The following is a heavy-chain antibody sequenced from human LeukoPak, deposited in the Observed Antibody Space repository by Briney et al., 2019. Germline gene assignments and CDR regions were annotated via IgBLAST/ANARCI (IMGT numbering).Heavy chain of an antibody. Sequence: ASVTVSFKASGYTFTSYGISWVRQAPGQGLEWMGWINPNSGGTNYAQKFQGRVTMTRDTSISTAYMELSRLRSDDTAVYYCARDSYSSGWYYYYYYMDVWGKGTTVTISS. CDR3: ARDSYSSGWYYYYYYMDV. J-gene: IGHJ6*03. D-gene: IGHD6-19*01. CDR1: GYTFTSYG. V-gene: IGHV1-2*02. CDR2: INPNSGGT.